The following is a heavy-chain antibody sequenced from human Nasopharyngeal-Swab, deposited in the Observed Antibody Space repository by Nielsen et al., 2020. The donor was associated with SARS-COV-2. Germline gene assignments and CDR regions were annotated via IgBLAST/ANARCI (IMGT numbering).Heavy chain of an antibody. CDR3: ARHLFPRGDYYGMDV. CDR2: IYPGDSDT. Sequence: GEPLKISCKGSGYSFTAYWIGWVRQMPGKGLEWMGIIYPGDSDTRYSPSFQGQVTISADKSISTAYLQWSSLKASDTAIYYCARHLFPRGDYYGMDVWGQGTTVTVSS. V-gene: IGHV5-51*01. J-gene: IGHJ6*02. CDR1: GYSFTAYW. D-gene: IGHD2-15*01.